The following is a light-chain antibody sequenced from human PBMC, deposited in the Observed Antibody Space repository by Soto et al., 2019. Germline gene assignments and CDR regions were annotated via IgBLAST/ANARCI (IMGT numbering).Light chain of an antibody. V-gene: IGKV3-15*01. CDR1: QSVSSN. J-gene: IGKJ5*01. CDR2: GAS. Sequence: VVLPQSPPTLSLSPGARAPSSCRASQSVSSNLAWYQQKPGPAPRLLIYGASTRATGIPARFSGSGSGTEFTLTISSLQSEDFAVYYCQQYNNWPITFGQGTRLEIK. CDR3: QQYNNWPIT.